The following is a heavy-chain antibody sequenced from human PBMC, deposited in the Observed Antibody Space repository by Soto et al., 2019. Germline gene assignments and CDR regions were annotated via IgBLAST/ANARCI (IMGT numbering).Heavy chain of an antibody. D-gene: IGHD3-9*01. J-gene: IGHJ3*02. CDR2: INPNSGGT. CDR3: ARVGGGYDILTGYGAFDI. V-gene: IGHV1-2*04. CDR1: GYTFTGYY. Sequence: SVKGSCKAAGYTFTGYYSHWVRQAPGQGLEWMGWINPNSGGTNYAQKFQGWVTMTRDTSISTAYMELSRLRSDDTAVYYCARVGGGYDILTGYGAFDIWGQGTMVTVSS.